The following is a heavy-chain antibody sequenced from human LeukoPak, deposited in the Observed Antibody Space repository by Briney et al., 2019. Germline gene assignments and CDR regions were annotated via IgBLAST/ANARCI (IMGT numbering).Heavy chain of an antibody. Sequence: SETLSLTCTVSGGSIGSYYWSWIRQSPGKGLEWIAYISYSGSTNYNPSLKSRVTISVDTSKNQFSLKLTSMTAADTAVYYCARAMWFGEPFDYWGQGTLVTVSS. D-gene: IGHD3-10*01. CDR3: ARAMWFGEPFDY. CDR1: GGSIGSYY. CDR2: ISYSGST. V-gene: IGHV4-59*01. J-gene: IGHJ4*02.